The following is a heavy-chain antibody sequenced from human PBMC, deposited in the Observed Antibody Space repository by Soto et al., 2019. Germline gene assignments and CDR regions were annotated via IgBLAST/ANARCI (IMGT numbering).Heavy chain of an antibody. CDR1: GYTFSNDG. CDR2: ISAYNGNT. CDR3: ARGGPTSADYYYVMDV. V-gene: IGHV1-18*01. J-gene: IGHJ6*02. D-gene: IGHD3-10*01. Sequence: ASVKVSCKASGYTFSNDGINWVRQAPGQGLEWMGWISAYNGNTEYAQNFQGRVTMTTDTSTSTAYMELRSLRSDDTAVYSCARGGPTSADYYYVMDVWGRGTTVTVS.